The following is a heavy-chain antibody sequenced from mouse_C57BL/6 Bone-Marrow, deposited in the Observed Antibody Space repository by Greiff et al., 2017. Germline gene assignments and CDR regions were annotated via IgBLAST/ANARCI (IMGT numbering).Heavy chain of an antibody. CDR2: IDPETGGT. Sequence: VQLQQSGAELVRPGASVTLSCKASGYTFTAYEMHWVKQTPVHGLEWIGAIDPETGGTAYNQKFKGKAILTADKSSSTAYMELRSLTSEDSAVYYCTRSGDGYPWYFDVWGTGTTVTVSS. V-gene: IGHV1-15*01. J-gene: IGHJ1*03. D-gene: IGHD2-3*01. CDR3: TRSGDGYPWYFDV. CDR1: GYTFTAYE.